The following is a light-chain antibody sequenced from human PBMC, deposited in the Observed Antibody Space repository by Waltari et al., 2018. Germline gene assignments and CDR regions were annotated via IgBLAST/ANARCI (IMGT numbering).Light chain of an antibody. J-gene: IGKJ2*01. CDR2: DAS. CDR3: QQRSNWPPAT. CDR1: QSVSSY. V-gene: IGKV3-11*01. Sequence: EIVLTPSPATLSLSPGARATLSGRASQSVSSYLAWYQQKPGQAPRLLIYDASNRATGIPARLSGSGSGTDFTLTISSLEPEDFAVYYCQQRSNWPPATFGQGTKLEIK.